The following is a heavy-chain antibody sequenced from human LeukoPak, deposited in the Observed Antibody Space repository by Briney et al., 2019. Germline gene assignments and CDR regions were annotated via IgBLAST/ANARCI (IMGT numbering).Heavy chain of an antibody. CDR2: ISGSGGST. J-gene: IGHJ4*02. V-gene: IGHV3-23*01. Sequence: GGSLRLACAASGFTFSSYAMSWVSHAPGKGLEWVSAISGSGGSTYYADSVKGRFTISRDNSKNTLYLQMNSLRAEDTAVYDCAKDRVRADYSFDYWGQGTLVTVSS. CDR3: AKDRVRADYSFDY. D-gene: IGHD4/OR15-4a*01. CDR1: GFTFSSYA.